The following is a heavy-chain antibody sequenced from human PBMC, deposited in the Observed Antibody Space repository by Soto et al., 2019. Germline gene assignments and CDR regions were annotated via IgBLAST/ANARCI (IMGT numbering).Heavy chain of an antibody. CDR2: ISSSSSYI. D-gene: IGHD1-26*01. J-gene: IGHJ4*02. Sequence: LRLSYAASGFTFSSYSINWVRQAPGKGLEWVSSISSSSSYIYYADSVKGRFTISRDNAKNSLYLQMNSLRAEDTAVYYCARGRGSGSYSLYSGPGSRFTLSS. CDR1: GFTFSSYS. CDR3: ARGRGSGSYSLY. V-gene: IGHV3-21*01.